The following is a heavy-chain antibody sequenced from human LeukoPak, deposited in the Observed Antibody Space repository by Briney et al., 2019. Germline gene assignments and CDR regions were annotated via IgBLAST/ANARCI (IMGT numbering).Heavy chain of an antibody. CDR2: ISAYNGNT. V-gene: IGHV1-18*01. Sequence: ASVKVSCKASGYTFTSYGISWVRQAPGQGLEWMGWISAYNGNTNYAQKLQGRVTMTTDTSTSTAYMELRSLRSDDTAVYYCARGGIVATMDYYYYMDVWGKGTTVTVSS. D-gene: IGHD5-12*01. J-gene: IGHJ6*03. CDR3: ARGGIVATMDYYYYMDV. CDR1: GYTFTSYG.